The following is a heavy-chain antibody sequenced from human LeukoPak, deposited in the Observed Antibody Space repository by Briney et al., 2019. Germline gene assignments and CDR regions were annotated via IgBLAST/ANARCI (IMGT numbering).Heavy chain of an antibody. CDR3: ARGPNYYDSGFADY. V-gene: IGHV3-74*01. CDR1: GFTFNSHW. CDR2: INSGGSST. Sequence: GGSLRLSCAASGFTFNSHWMHWVRQAPGKGLVWVSRINSGGSSTSYADSVTGRFTISRDNAKNTLNLQMNSLRAEDTAVYYCARGPNYYDSGFADYWGQGTLVTVSS. D-gene: IGHD3-22*01. J-gene: IGHJ4*02.